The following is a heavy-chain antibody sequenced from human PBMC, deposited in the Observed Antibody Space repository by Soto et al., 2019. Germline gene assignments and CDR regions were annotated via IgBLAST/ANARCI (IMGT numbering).Heavy chain of an antibody. CDR2: IYYSGST. D-gene: IGHD6-13*01. V-gene: IGHV4-31*03. CDR3: ARERTYSSSWVAREDYYYGMDV. Sequence: QVQLQESGPGLVKPSQTLPLTCTVSGGSISSGGYYWSWIRQHPGKGLEWIGYIYYSGSTYYNPSLKSRVTISVDTSKNQFSLKLSSVTAADTAVYYCARERTYSSSWVAREDYYYGMDVWGQGTTVTVSS. CDR1: GGSISSGGYY. J-gene: IGHJ6*02.